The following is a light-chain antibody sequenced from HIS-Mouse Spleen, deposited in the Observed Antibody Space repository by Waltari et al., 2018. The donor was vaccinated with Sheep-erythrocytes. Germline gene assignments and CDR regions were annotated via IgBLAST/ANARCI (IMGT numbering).Light chain of an antibody. CDR2: EVS. V-gene: IGLV2-14*01. CDR1: SSDVGGYNY. Sequence: QSALTQPASVSGSPGQSITISCTGTSSDVGGYNYVSWYQQHPGKAPKHMIYEVSNRTSGVSNRFSGSKSGNTASLTISGLQAEDEADYYCSSYTSSSTLFGGGTKLTVL. CDR3: SSYTSSSTL. J-gene: IGLJ2*01.